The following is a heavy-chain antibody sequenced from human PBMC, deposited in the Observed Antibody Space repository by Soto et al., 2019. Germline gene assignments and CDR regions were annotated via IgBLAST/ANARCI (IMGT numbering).Heavy chain of an antibody. CDR2: IYGGGTT. D-gene: IGHD6-19*01. V-gene: IGHV3-53*01. Sequence: EVQLVEPGGGLIQPGGSLRLSCAAAGFAVSSKYMTWVRQAPGKGREWVSVIYGGGTTYYADSVKGRFTISRDTSKNTLYLQMNSLRAEDTAVYYCVQTTGWPGFDFWGQGTLVTVSS. CDR1: GFAVSSKY. CDR3: VQTTGWPGFDF. J-gene: IGHJ4*02.